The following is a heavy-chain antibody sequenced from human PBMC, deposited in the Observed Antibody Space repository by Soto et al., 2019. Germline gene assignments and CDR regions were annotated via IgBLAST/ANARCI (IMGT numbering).Heavy chain of an antibody. D-gene: IGHD6-13*01. V-gene: IGHV3-21*01. CDR1: GFTFRTYG. J-gene: IGHJ4*02. CDR2: ISSSGSFM. Sequence: GWSLRLSCAASGFTFRTYGMNWVRRAPGGGLEWVASISSSGSFMYYADSVKGRSTISRDDAEKSLYLQMNSLRAEDTGLYYCAREPEGIAAALDYWGRGTLVSVSS. CDR3: AREPEGIAAALDY.